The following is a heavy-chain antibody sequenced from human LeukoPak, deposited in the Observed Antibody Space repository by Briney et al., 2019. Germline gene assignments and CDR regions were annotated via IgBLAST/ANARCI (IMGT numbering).Heavy chain of an antibody. CDR3: ARGTRYSSGWYEFYYYYGMDV. V-gene: IGHV3-30*04. CDR2: ISYDGRNK. CDR1: GFTFSSYA. J-gene: IGHJ6*02. D-gene: IGHD6-19*01. Sequence: GGSLRLSCAASGFTFSSYAMHWVRQAPGKGLEWLAVISYDGRNKYYADSVKGRFTISRHNSKNTLYLQMNSLRAEDTAVYYCARGTRYSSGWYEFYYYYGMDVWGQGTTVTVSS.